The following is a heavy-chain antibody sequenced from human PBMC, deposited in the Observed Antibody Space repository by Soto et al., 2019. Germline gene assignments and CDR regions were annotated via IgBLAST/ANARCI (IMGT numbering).Heavy chain of an antibody. V-gene: IGHV4-4*02. CDR3: ARRNDVGFGELPLRYFDL. J-gene: IGHJ2*01. Sequence: QVQLQESGPGLVKPSGTLSLTCAVSGGSISSSNWWSWVRQPPGKGLEWIGEVYHSGSTNYNPSLKSRVTRSVDKTKSQFALKLSFVAAAAAAVYYCARRNDVGFGELPLRYFDLWGRGTLVTVSS. CDR2: VYHSGST. CDR1: GGSISSSNW. D-gene: IGHD3-10*01.